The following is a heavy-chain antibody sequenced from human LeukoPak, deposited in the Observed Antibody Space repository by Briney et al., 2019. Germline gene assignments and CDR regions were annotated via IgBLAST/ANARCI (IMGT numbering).Heavy chain of an antibody. Sequence: PSETLSLTCAVYGGSFSGYYWSWIRQPPGKGLEWIGEINHSGSTNYNPSLKSRVTISVDTSKNQFSLKLSSVTAADTAVYYCARGHRRYCSGGSCYLDYWGQGTLDTVSS. J-gene: IGHJ4*02. CDR2: INHSGST. CDR3: ARGHRRYCSGGSCYLDY. D-gene: IGHD2-15*01. V-gene: IGHV4-34*01. CDR1: GGSFSGYY.